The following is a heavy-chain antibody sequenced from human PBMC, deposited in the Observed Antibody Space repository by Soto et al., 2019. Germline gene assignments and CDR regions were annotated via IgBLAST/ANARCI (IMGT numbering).Heavy chain of an antibody. CDR1: GGTFSSYP. D-gene: IGHD2-21*02. J-gene: IGHJ4*02. V-gene: IGHV1-69*06. CDR3: ARVHWGGDCYVLDY. CDR2: TIPMFGTA. Sequence: QVQLVQSGAEVKKPGSSVKVSCKASGGTFSSYPISWVRQAPGQGLEWMGGTIPMFGTANYAQKFQGRVTITADKSTSTAYMELSSLRSEDTAVYYCARVHWGGDCYVLDYWGQGTLVTVSS.